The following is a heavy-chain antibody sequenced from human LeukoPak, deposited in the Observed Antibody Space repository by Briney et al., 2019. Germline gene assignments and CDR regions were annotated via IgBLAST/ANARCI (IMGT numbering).Heavy chain of an antibody. CDR3: VRRPPALFAMDV. Sequence: NPSVTLSLTCAVSGGSIISGNWWTWVRQPPGKGLEWIGEVHHSGSSNYSPSLKSRVTISVDKSKNQFSLNLTSVTAADTAVYYCVRRPPALFAMDVWGQGTTVIVS. D-gene: IGHD2-2*01. V-gene: IGHV4-4*02. J-gene: IGHJ6*02. CDR2: VHHSGSS. CDR1: GGSIISGNW.